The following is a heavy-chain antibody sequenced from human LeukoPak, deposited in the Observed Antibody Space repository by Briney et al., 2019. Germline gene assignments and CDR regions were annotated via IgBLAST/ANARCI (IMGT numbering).Heavy chain of an antibody. J-gene: IGHJ5*02. CDR3: AREGSKVTTVRDWFDP. V-gene: IGHV4-39*07. D-gene: IGHD4-11*01. CDR1: GGSVRSSDYY. CDR2: IYYSGST. Sequence: PSETLSLTCTVSGGSVRSSDYYWGWIRQPPGKGLEWIGSIYYSGSTHYNPSLKSRVTISIDTSKNQFSLKLSSVTAADTAVYYCAREGSKVTTVRDWFDPWGQGILVTVSS.